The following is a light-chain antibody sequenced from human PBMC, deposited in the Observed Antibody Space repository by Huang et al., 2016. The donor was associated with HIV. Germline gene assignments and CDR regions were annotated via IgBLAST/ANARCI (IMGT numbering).Light chain of an antibody. CDR3: QQYNNWPGFT. V-gene: IGKV3-15*01. CDR1: QSVSST. J-gene: IGKJ3*01. Sequence: EIVMTQSPATLSLSPGEKAILFCRASQSVSSTLAWYQQKPGQAPRLLSYGASSRATGVPPRFRGSGSGTEFALTISSLQSEDFAVYYCQQYNNWPGFTFGPGTKVDVK. CDR2: GAS.